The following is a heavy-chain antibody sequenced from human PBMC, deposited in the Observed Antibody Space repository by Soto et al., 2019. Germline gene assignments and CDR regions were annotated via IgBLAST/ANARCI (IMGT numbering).Heavy chain of an antibody. D-gene: IGHD4-17*01. CDR1: GGSISSYY. Sequence: SETLSLTCTVSGGSISSYYWSWIRQPPGKGLEWIGYIYCSGSTNYSPSLKSRVTISVDTSKNQFSLKLSSVTAADTAVYYCARGTSTVTNDYYYGMDVWGQGTTVTVSS. CDR3: ARGTSTVTNDYYYGMDV. V-gene: IGHV4-59*01. CDR2: IYCSGST. J-gene: IGHJ6*02.